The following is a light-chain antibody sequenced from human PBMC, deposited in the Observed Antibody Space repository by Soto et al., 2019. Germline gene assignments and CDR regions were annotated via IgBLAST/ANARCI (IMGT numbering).Light chain of an antibody. Sequence: EIVMTQSPATLSVSPGERATLSCRASQSVSSNLAWYQQKPGQAPRLLIYGASTRATGIPARFSGSVSGTEFTLTISSRQSEDFAVYYCQQYNNWPPNTFGQGTKLETK. CDR3: QQYNNWPPNT. CDR2: GAS. J-gene: IGKJ2*01. CDR1: QSVSSN. V-gene: IGKV3-15*01.